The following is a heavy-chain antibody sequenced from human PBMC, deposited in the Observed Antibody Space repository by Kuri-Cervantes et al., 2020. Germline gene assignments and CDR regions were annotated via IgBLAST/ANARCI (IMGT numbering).Heavy chain of an antibody. CDR1: GFTFSSYS. CDR2: ISSSSSYI. D-gene: IGHD3-22*01. V-gene: IGHV3-21*01. J-gene: IGHJ3*02. CDR3: ARGPYYYDSSGYPTSHAFDI. Sequence: GESLKISCAASGFTFSSYSMNWVRQAPGKGLEWVSSISSSSSYIYYADSVKGRFTISRDNAKNSLYLQMNSLRAEDTAVYYCARGPYYYDSSGYPTSHAFDIWGQGTMVTVSS.